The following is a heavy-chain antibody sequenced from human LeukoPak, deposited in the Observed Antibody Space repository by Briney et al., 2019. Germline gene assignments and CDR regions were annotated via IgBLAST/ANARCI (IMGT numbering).Heavy chain of an antibody. Sequence: SEALSLTCAVYGGSFSGYYWSWIRQPPGKGLEWIGEINHSGSTNYNPSLKSRVTISVDTSKNQFSLKPSSVTAADTAVYYCARGRSSTSCGIDYWGQGTLVTVSS. CDR1: GGSFSGYY. J-gene: IGHJ4*02. D-gene: IGHD2-2*01. CDR2: INHSGST. V-gene: IGHV4-34*01. CDR3: ARGRSSTSCGIDY.